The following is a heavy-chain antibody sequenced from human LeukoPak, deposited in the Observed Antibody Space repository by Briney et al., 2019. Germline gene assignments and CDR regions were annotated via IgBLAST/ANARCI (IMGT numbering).Heavy chain of an antibody. CDR2: INPNSGAT. CDR1: GYTFTGYY. J-gene: IGHJ4*02. Sequence: GASVKVSCKASGYTFTGYYMHWVRQARGQGLEWMGWINPNSGATNYAQKFQGRVTMTRDTSISTAYMELTRLTSDDSAVYYCATWGSGWYFWGQGTLVTVSS. V-gene: IGHV1-2*02. CDR3: ATWGSGWYF. D-gene: IGHD5-18*01.